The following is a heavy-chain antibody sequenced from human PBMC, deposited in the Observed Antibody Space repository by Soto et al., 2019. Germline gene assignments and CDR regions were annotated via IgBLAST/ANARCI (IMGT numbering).Heavy chain of an antibody. CDR2: MNPNSGNT. Sequence: QVQLVQSGAEVKKPGASVKVSFKASGYTFTSYDINWVRQATGQRLEWMGWMNPNSGNTGYAQKFQGRVTMTRNTSISTAYMELSSLRSEDTAVYYCARWPDGYYYYGMDVWGQGTTVTVSS. CDR3: ARWPDGYYYYGMDV. J-gene: IGHJ6*02. V-gene: IGHV1-8*01. CDR1: GYTFTSYD.